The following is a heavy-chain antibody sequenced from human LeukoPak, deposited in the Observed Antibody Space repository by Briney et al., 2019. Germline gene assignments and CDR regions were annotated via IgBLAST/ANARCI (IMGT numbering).Heavy chain of an antibody. D-gene: IGHD2/OR15-2a*01. J-gene: IGHJ4*02. V-gene: IGHV4-38-2*01. CDR1: GHSTTRGYY. CDR2: FFQSHKS. CDR3: ARVLSFPYLLDS. Sequence: PSETLSLTCAISGHSTTRGYYWAWFRQSPWKGLEWIATFFQSHKSFYNASLESRVTMSLDTSKSQFSLNLTSVTAADTAVYSCARVLSFPYLLDSWGRGTQVTVSS.